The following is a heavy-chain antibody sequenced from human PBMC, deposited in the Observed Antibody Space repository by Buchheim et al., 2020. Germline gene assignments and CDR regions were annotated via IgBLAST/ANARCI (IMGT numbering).Heavy chain of an antibody. Sequence: QLQLQESGPGLVKPSETLSLTCTVSGGSISGSSYYWGWIRQPPGKGLEWIGSIYYSGSTYYNPSLKSRVTISVDTSKNQFSLKLSSVTAADTAVYYCATLAAAGIPTTFDYWGQGTL. V-gene: IGHV4-39*07. D-gene: IGHD6-13*01. CDR1: GGSISGSSYY. CDR3: ATLAAAGIPTTFDY. CDR2: IYYSGST. J-gene: IGHJ4*02.